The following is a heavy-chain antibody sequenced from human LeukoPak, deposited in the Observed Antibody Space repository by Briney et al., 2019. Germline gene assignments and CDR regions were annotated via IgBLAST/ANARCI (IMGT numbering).Heavy chain of an antibody. D-gene: IGHD4-17*01. V-gene: IGHV3-30*18. CDR3: AKGGEADRDAFDI. Sequence: PGGSLRLSCAASGFTFSSYGMHWVRQAPGKGLEWVAVISYDGGNKYYADSVKGRFTISRDNSKNTLYLQMNSLRAEDTAVYYCAKGGEADRDAFDIWGQGTMVTVSS. CDR2: ISYDGGNK. CDR1: GFTFSSYG. J-gene: IGHJ3*02.